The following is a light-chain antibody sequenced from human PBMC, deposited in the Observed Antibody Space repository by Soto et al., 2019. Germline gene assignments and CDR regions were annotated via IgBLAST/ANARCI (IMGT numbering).Light chain of an antibody. Sequence: EIVMTQSPATLSVSPGERATLSCRASQSIDIALAWYQQKPGQAPRVLILGASSRASGIPGRFSGSGSGTDFTLTISRLEHDDFAFYYCQQYHNWPPLTFGGGTRVEIK. V-gene: IGKV3D-15*01. CDR3: QQYHNWPPLT. CDR1: QSIDIA. CDR2: GAS. J-gene: IGKJ4*01.